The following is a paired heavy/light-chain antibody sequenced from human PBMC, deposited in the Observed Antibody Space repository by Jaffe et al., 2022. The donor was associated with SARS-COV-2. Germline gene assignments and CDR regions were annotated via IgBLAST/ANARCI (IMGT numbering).Heavy chain of an antibody. CDR3: ARADIVVVPAANHYGMDV. V-gene: IGHV3-11*01. D-gene: IGHD2-2*01. CDR2: ISSSGSTI. J-gene: IGHJ6*02. CDR1: GFTFSDYY. Sequence: QVQLVESGGGLVKPGGSLRLSCAASGFTFSDYYMSWIRQAPGKGLEWVSYISSSGSTIYYADSVKGRFTISRDNAKNSLYLQMNSLRAEDTAVYYCARADIVVVPAANHYGMDVWGQGTTVTVSS.
Light chain of an antibody. J-gene: IGLJ2*01. V-gene: IGLV7-46*01. Sequence: QAVVTQEPSLTVSPGGTVTLTCGSSTGAVTSGHYPYWFQQKPGQAPRTLIYDTSNKHSWTPARFSGSLLGGKAALTLSGAQPEDEAEYYCLLSYSGARGVFGGGTKLTVL. CDR2: DTS. CDR1: TGAVTSGHY. CDR3: LLSYSGARGV.